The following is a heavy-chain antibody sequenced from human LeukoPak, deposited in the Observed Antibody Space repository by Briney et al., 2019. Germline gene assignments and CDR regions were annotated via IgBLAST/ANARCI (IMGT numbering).Heavy chain of an antibody. D-gene: IGHD6-19*01. CDR2: IYRGGNT. CDR3: AKRLAMTGTYHFDY. J-gene: IGHJ4*02. CDR1: GFTVSSNY. Sequence: PGGSLRLSCAASGFTVSSNYMSWVRQAPGKGLEWVSVIYRGGNTFYADSVKGRFTISRDNSKNTLYLQMNSLRAEDTAVYYCAKRLAMTGTYHFDYRGQGTLVTVSS. V-gene: IGHV3-53*01.